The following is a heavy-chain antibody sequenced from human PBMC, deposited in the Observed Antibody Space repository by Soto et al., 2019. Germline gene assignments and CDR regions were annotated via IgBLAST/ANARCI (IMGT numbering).Heavy chain of an antibody. V-gene: IGHV3-23*01. Sequence: EVQLLESGGGLVQPGGSLTLSCAASGFTFSSYAMSWVRQAPGKGLEWVSAISGGGISTYYADSVRGRFTISRDSSRNTLYLQMNRPRAAYTSVYYWAKDTMTMVRGANNRSAPWCQGTLVTVSS. D-gene: IGHD3-10*01. J-gene: IGHJ5*02. CDR2: ISGGGIST. CDR1: GFTFSSYA. CDR3: AKDTMTMVRGANNRSAP.